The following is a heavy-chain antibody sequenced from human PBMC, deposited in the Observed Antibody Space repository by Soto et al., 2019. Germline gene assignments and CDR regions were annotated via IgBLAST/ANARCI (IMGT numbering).Heavy chain of an antibody. CDR2: ISNSGST. V-gene: IGHV4-30-4*01. Sequence: SETLSLTCTVSGGSVTSDEDYWSWIRQSPGKGLEWIGYISNSGSTGYNPSLKIRLSMSVNRSKKQFTLRLTSVTTAATAVYFCATVRGSTYGYFDDWGQGTQVTVSS. D-gene: IGHD4-17*01. CDR1: GGSVTSDEDY. J-gene: IGHJ4*02. CDR3: ATVRGSTYGYFDD.